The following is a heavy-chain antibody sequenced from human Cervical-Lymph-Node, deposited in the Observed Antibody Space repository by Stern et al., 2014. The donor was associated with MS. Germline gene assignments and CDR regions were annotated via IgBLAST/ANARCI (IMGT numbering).Heavy chain of an antibody. V-gene: IGHV4-61*02. CDR3: ASGYRIFDY. Sequence: QVQLQESGPGLVKPSQTLSLTCTVSGGSISSGSDYWSWIRQPVGKGLEWIGRIHPSGTAYYTPSLKSRVTISTDTSRNQFSLELNSATAADTAIYYCASGYRIFDYWGQGILVTVSS. D-gene: IGHD5-18*01. CDR2: IHPSGTA. CDR1: GGSISSGSDY. J-gene: IGHJ4*02.